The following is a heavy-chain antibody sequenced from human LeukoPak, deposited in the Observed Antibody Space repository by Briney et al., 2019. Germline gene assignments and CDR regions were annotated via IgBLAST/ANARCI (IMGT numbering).Heavy chain of an antibody. CDR1: GGSISSGDYY. D-gene: IGHD3-16*01. Sequence: PSETLSLTCTVSGGSISSGDYYWSWIRQPPGKGLEWIGYIYDNARSYYNPSLKSRVTISVDTSKNHFSLNLNSVTAADTAVYYCARDNGYAKFDSWGQGTLVTVSS. J-gene: IGHJ4*02. CDR3: ARDNGYAKFDS. V-gene: IGHV4-30-4*08. CDR2: IYDNARS.